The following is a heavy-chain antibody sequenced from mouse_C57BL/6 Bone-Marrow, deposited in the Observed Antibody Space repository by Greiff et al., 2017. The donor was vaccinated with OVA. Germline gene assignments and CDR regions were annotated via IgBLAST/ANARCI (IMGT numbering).Heavy chain of an antibody. Sequence: EVKLVESGGDLVKPGGSLKLSCAASGFTFSSYGMSWVRQTPDKRLEWVATISSGGSYTYYPDSVKGRFTISRDNAKNTLYLQMSSLKSEDTAMYYCARRPRQLRLEYYFDYWGQGTTRTVSS. CDR3: ARRPRQLRLEYYFDY. CDR1: GFTFSSYG. V-gene: IGHV5-6*02. J-gene: IGHJ2*01. CDR2: ISSGGSYT. D-gene: IGHD3-2*02.